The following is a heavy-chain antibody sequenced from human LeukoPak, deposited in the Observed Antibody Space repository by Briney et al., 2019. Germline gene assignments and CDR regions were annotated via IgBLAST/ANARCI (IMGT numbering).Heavy chain of an antibody. V-gene: IGHV3-23*01. D-gene: IGHD1-26*01. CDR2: ISGSADNT. CDR3: AKERESYFEFDL. CDR1: GFTFNNYG. Sequence: GGSLRLSCAASGFTFNNYGMSWVRQAPGKGLEWVSAISGSADNTYYVDSVKGRFTIYRDNSRTTLYLQMNSRGAEDTAIYYCAKERESYFEFDLWGQGTLVTVSS. J-gene: IGHJ4*02.